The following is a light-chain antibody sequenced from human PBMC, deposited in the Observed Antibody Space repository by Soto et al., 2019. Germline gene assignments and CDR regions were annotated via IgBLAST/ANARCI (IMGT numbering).Light chain of an antibody. CDR2: GAS. CDR1: QSVNSRY. CDR3: QHYDYAPLT. Sequence: EVVLTQSPGTLSLSPGERAILSCRASQSVNSRYLAWYQQKHGQAPRLLISGASSRATGIPDRFSGSGSGTDFTLIINRLEAEDFAVYYCQHYDYAPLTFGGGTKVEI. J-gene: IGKJ4*01. V-gene: IGKV3-20*01.